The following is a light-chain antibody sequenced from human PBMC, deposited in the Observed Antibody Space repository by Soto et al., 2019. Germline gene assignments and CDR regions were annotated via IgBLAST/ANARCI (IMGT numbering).Light chain of an antibody. V-gene: IGKV1-5*03. CDR1: QSISSW. Sequence: DIQMTQSPSTLSASVGDRVTITCRASQSISSWLAWYQQKPGKAPKLLIYNASSLESGVPSRFSGSGSGTEFTLNISSLQPDDVATYYCQQYNSYPLTFGGGTKVEIK. J-gene: IGKJ4*01. CDR2: NAS. CDR3: QQYNSYPLT.